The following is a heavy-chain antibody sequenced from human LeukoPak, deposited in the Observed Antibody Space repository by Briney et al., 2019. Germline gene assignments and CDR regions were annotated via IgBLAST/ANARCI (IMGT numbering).Heavy chain of an antibody. V-gene: IGHV4-4*09. CDR2: ISTSGST. J-gene: IGHJ4*02. CDR3: ASPRSGYRYTFDY. Sequence: SETLSLTCAVSAASISNYYWSWIRQAPGKGLEWIGYISTSGSTNYNPSLKSRVSISLDTSENRFSLNLNFVTAADTAVYYCASPRSGYRYTFDYWGQGALVTVSS. D-gene: IGHD3-22*01. CDR1: AASISNYY.